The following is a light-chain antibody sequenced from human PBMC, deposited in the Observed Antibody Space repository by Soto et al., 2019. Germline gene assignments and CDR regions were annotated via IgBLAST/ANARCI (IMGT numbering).Light chain of an antibody. CDR1: QSVSSN. CDR3: QQYNNWPPWT. CDR2: GAS. V-gene: IGKV3-15*01. Sequence: EIVMPQSPATLSVSPGESATLSCRASQSVSSNLAWYQQKPGQAPRLLIYGASTRATGIPARFSGSGSGTEFTLTIRSLQSEDFAVYYCQQYNNWPPWTVGQGNKVDIK. J-gene: IGKJ1*01.